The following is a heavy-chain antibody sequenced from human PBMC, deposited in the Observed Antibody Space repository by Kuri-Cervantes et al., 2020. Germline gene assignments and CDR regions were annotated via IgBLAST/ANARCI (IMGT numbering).Heavy chain of an antibody. CDR3: ARVSPEYCSGGSCYSGWFDP. D-gene: IGHD2-15*01. CDR1: GFTFSSYA. Sequence: LSLTCAASGFTFSSYAMSWVRQAPGKGLEWVSAISGSGGSTYYADSVKGRFTISRDNSKNTLYLQMNSLRAEDTAVYYCARVSPEYCSGGSCYSGWFDPWGQGTLVTVSS. J-gene: IGHJ5*02. V-gene: IGHV3-23*01. CDR2: ISGSGGST.